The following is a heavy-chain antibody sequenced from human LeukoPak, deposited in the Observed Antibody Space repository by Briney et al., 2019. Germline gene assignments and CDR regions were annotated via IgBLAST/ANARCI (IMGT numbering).Heavy chain of an antibody. CDR3: ARGEPAKTTVTTGRALDY. CDR1: GFTFSSYW. Sequence: GGSLRLSCAASGFTFSSYWMHWVRQAPGKGLVWVSRISVDGNSTDNADSVKGRFTISRDNAKNTLYLQMNSLRAEDTAVYYCARGEPAKTTVTTGRALDYWGQGTLVTVSS. J-gene: IGHJ4*02. V-gene: IGHV3-74*01. CDR2: ISVDGNST. D-gene: IGHD4-17*01.